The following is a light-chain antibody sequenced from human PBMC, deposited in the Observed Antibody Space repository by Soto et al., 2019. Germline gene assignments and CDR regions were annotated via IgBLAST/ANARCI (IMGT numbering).Light chain of an antibody. V-gene: IGKV3-20*01. J-gene: IGKJ2*01. CDR2: GAS. CDR3: QQFGSSIPHT. CDR1: QVIGSRY. Sequence: EIVMTQSPGTLSLSPGERATISCRASQVIGSRYLAWYHQKSGQAPRLLIYGASSRATGIPDRFSGSGSGTDFTLTIRRLETEDFGVYYCQQFGSSIPHTFGQGTKLEIK.